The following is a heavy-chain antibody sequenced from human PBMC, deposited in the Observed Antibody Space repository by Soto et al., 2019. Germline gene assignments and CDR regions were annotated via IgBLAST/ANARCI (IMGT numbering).Heavy chain of an antibody. J-gene: IGHJ3*02. Sequence: GGSVRLSCAASGFTFKNYGMHWVRQAPGKGLEWVAVIWNDGNGYYYANSVKGRFTISRDNSKNTLYLQMNSLRAEDTAVYYCAKDLEFNRIDAFDIWGQGTKVTVSS. V-gene: IGHV3-33*06. CDR1: GFTFKNYG. CDR2: IWNDGNGY. D-gene: IGHD3-10*01. CDR3: AKDLEFNRIDAFDI.